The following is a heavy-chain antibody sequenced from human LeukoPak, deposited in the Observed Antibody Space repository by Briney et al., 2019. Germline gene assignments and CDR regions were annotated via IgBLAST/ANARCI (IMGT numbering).Heavy chain of an antibody. V-gene: IGHV4-39*01. J-gene: IGHJ4*02. CDR3: ARRRILTGYYNRYFDY. Sequence: SETLSLTCTLSDGSISSSSYYWGWVRQPPGKGLELIGSIFYSGSTSYPPSLKSRLTISVDTSKNQFSLELSSVSAADTGVYYCARRRILTGYYNRYFDYWGQGTLVTVSS. CDR1: DGSISSSSYY. D-gene: IGHD3-9*01. CDR2: IFYSGST.